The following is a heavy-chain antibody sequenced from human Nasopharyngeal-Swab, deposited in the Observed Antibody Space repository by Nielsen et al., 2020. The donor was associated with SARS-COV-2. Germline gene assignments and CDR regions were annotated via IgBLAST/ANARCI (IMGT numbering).Heavy chain of an antibody. CDR2: INAGNGNT. CDR3: ARGYCSSTSCYVMDV. J-gene: IGHJ6*02. V-gene: IGHV1-3*01. Sequence: ASVKVSCKASGYTFTSYAMHWVRQAPGQRLEWMGWINAGNGNTKYSQKFQGRVTMTRDTSISTAYMELSRLRSDDTAVYYCARGYCSSTSCYVMDVWGQGTTVTVSS. D-gene: IGHD2-2*01. CDR1: GYTFTSYA.